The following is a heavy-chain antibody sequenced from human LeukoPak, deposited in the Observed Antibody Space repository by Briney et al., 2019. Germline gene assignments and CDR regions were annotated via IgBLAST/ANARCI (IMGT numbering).Heavy chain of an antibody. Sequence: GGSLRLSCAASGFTFSNYAMHWVSQTPGKGLEWVAVISSDGSSTYYVDSVKGRFTISRDNAKNTLYLQMNSLRAEDTAMYYCARVDIGGWYWLDPWGQGTLVTVSS. J-gene: IGHJ5*02. D-gene: IGHD6-19*01. CDR2: ISSDGSST. V-gene: IGHV3-30-3*01. CDR3: ARVDIGGWYWLDP. CDR1: GFTFSNYA.